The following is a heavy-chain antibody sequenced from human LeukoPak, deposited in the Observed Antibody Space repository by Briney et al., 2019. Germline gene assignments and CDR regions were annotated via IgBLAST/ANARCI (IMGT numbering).Heavy chain of an antibody. D-gene: IGHD6-13*01. CDR3: ARRDYSSPVTWFDP. V-gene: IGHV1-2*02. CDR1: GYTFTGYY. CDR2: INPNSGGT. J-gene: IGHJ5*02. Sequence: GASVKVSCKASGYTFTGYYMHWVRQAPGQGLEWMGWINPNSGGTNYAQKFQGRVTMTRDTSISTAYMELSRLRSDDTAVYYCARRDYSSPVTWFDPWGQGTLVTVSS.